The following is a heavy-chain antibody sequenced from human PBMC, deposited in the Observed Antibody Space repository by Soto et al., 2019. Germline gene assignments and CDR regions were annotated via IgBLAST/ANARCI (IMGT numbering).Heavy chain of an antibody. CDR3: AKMVTWDSSGYYQGGFDC. CDR2: ISWNSGKI. J-gene: IGHJ4*02. D-gene: IGHD3-22*01. CDR1: GFTFEDYA. V-gene: IGHV3-9*01. Sequence: EMHLVESGGGLVQPGRSLTISCAASGFTFEDYAMHGVRQTPGKGLEWVSGISWNSGKIIYADSVKGRFTISRDNAKNSLYLQMNSLRPEDTALYYCAKMVTWDSSGYYQGGFDCWGQGTLVTVSS.